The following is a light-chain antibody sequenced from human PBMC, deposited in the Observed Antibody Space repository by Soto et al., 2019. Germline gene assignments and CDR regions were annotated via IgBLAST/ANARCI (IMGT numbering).Light chain of an antibody. CDR3: QQYNNWPRT. J-gene: IGKJ1*01. V-gene: IGKV3-15*01. CDR1: QSVTTN. Sequence: DIVMTQSPATLSVSPGERATLSFRASQSVTTNLAWYQQTPAQAPRLLIYDASTRATGIPARFSGSGSGTEFTLTISSLQSEDFAIYYCQQYNNWPRTFGQGTKVDIK. CDR2: DAS.